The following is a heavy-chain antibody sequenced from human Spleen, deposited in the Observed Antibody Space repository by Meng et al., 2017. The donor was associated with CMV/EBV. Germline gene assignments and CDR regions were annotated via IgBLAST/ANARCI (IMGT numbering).Heavy chain of an antibody. D-gene: IGHD2-21*01. V-gene: IGHV1-2*02. CDR1: GDSYTDSE. J-gene: IGHJ4*02. Sequence: KATGDSYTDSEQRGVRQATGQGLEWMEWINTNSGGTEIGGKCQGRVIMTRDTSISTVDMFLSNLRSEDAAVYYCRREDHCGGDCYTGWGQGTLVTVSS. CDR3: RREDHCGGDCYTG. CDR2: INTNSGGT.